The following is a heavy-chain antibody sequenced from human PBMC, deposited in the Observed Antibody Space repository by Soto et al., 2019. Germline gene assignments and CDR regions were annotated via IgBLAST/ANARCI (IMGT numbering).Heavy chain of an antibody. CDR2: IKQDGSEK. CDR1: GFTFSSYW. J-gene: IGHJ4*02. CDR3: ARARDSSSGVFDY. V-gene: IGHV3-7*03. D-gene: IGHD6-13*01. Sequence: PGESLKISCXASGFTFSSYWMSWVRQAPGKGLEWVANIKQDGSEKYYVDSVKGRFTISRDNAKNSLYLQMNSLRAEDTAVYYCARARDSSSGVFDYWGQGTLVTVSS.